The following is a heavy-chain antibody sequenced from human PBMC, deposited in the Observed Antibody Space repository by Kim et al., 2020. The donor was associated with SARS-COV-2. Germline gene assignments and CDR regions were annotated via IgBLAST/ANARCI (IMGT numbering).Heavy chain of an antibody. Sequence: GGSLRLSCAASGFTFSSYGMHWVRQAPGKGLEWVAVISYDGSNKYYADSVKGRFTISRDNSKNTLYLQMNSLRAEDTAVYYCAKELDMVRGVIYYYGMDVWGQGTTVTVSS. D-gene: IGHD3-10*01. CDR1: GFTFSSYG. V-gene: IGHV3-30*18. CDR2: ISYDGSNK. J-gene: IGHJ6*02. CDR3: AKELDMVRGVIYYYGMDV.